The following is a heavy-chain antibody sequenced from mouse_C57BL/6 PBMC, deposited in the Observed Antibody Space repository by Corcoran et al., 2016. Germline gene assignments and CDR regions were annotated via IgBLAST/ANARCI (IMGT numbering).Heavy chain of an antibody. CDR2: INTYSGVP. Sequence: QIQLVQSGPELKKPGETVKISCKASGYTFTTYGMSWVKQAPGKGLKWMGWINTYSGVPTYADDFKGRFAFSLETSASTAYLQINNLKNEDTATYFCASPSGYFDYWGQGTTLTVSS. V-gene: IGHV9-3*01. D-gene: IGHD3-2*02. CDR3: ASPSGYFDY. J-gene: IGHJ2*01. CDR1: GYTFTTYG.